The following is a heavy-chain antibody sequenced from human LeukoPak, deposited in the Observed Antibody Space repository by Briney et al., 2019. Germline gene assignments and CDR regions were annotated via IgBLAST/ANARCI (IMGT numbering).Heavy chain of an antibody. J-gene: IGHJ4*02. CDR2: ISGSGGST. D-gene: IGHD3-22*01. CDR1: GFTFSSYA. Sequence: GGSLRLSCAASGFTFSSYAMSWVRQAPAKGLEWVSAISGSGGSTYYAYSVKGRFTISRDNSKNTLYLQMNSLRAEDTDVYYCAKAGVNGYYYDSSGYYSYYFDYWGQGTLVTVSS. V-gene: IGHV3-23*01. CDR3: AKAGVNGYYYDSSGYYSYYFDY.